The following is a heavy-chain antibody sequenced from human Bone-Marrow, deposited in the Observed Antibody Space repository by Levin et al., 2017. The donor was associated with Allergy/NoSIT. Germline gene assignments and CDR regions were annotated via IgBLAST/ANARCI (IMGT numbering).Heavy chain of an antibody. Sequence: GESLKISCKVSGSTLTKLSIHWVRQAPGKGREWMGGFDPEDDKTMYAQKFQGRVTMTEVTSTDTAYMDLSSLRSEDTAVYYCATGGLQQEMVRLPYLLHWGQGTLVTVSS. D-gene: IGHD2-8*01. J-gene: IGHJ1*01. CDR1: GSTLTKLS. CDR2: FDPEDDKT. CDR3: ATGGLQQEMVRLPYLLH. V-gene: IGHV1-24*01.